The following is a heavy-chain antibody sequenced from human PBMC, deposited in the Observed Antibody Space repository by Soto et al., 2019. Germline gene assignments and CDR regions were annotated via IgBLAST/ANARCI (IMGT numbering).Heavy chain of an antibody. CDR3: VRTSLVVAVATREDF. CDR2: IDSDGSRI. D-gene: IGHD2-15*01. CDR1: GFTFSNYW. V-gene: IGHV3-74*01. J-gene: IGHJ4*02. Sequence: EVQLVESGGGLVQPGESLRLSCAASGFTFSNYWMHWVRQAPGKGLVWVSRIDSDGSRITYADFVKGRFTISRDNAKNTVDLHMNSLTAEDPAVYYCVRTSLVVAVATREDFWGQGTLVTVSS.